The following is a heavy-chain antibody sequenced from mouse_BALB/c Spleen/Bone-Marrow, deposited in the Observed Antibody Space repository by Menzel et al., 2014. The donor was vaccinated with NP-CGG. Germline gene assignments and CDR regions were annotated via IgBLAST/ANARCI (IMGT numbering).Heavy chain of an antibody. D-gene: IGHD2-14*01. CDR3: ARSDYRYDPFAD. CDR2: IDTSDSYT. V-gene: IGHV1-69*01. J-gene: IGHJ3*01. Sequence: QVQLQQSGAELVMPGASVKMSCKASGHTFTDYWMHWVKQRPGQGLEWIGAIDTSDSYTSYNQKFKGKATLTVDESSSTAYMQLSSLTSEDSAVYYGARSDYRYDPFADWGQGTLVTVSA. CDR1: GHTFTDYW.